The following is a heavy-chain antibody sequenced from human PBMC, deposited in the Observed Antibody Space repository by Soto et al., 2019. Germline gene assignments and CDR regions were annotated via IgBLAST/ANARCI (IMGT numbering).Heavy chain of an antibody. CDR3: AKELAYCGGDCSPTYYYYYYGMDV. Sequence: QVQLVESGGGVVQPGRSLRLSCAASGFTFSTYAMHWVRQAPGKGLEWVALISYDGSNTYYADSVKGRLTISRDNSKSTLYLQMNSLRAEVTAVYYCAKELAYCGGDCSPTYYYYYYGMDVWGQGTTVTVSS. D-gene: IGHD2-21*02. CDR1: GFTFSTYA. J-gene: IGHJ6*02. CDR2: ISYDGSNT. V-gene: IGHV3-30*18.